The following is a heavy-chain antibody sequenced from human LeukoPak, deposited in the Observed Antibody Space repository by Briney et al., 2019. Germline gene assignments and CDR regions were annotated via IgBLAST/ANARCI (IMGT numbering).Heavy chain of an antibody. CDR2: ISGSGGST. CDR1: GFTFSSYA. J-gene: IGHJ4*02. CDR3: AKDQAAFGGDLSGAFDY. Sequence: GGSLRLSCAASGFTFSSYAMSWVRQAPGKGLEWVSAISGSGGSTYYADSVKGRFTISRDNSKNTLYLQMNSLRAEDTAVYYCAKDQAAFGGDLSGAFDYWGLGTLVTVSS. D-gene: IGHD3-10*01. V-gene: IGHV3-23*01.